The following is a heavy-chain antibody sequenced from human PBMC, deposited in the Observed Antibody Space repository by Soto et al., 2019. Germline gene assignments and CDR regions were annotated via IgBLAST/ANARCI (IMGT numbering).Heavy chain of an antibody. CDR3: ARIPSKWNYHSYYGMDV. V-gene: IGHV2-70*01. J-gene: IGHJ6*02. CDR1: GFSLSTSGMG. CDR2: IDWDDDK. D-gene: IGHD1-7*01. Sequence: SGPTLMNPTQTLTLTCTFSGFSLSTSGMGVSWIRQPPGKALEWLALIDWDDDKYYGTSLKTRLTISKDTSKNQVVLTMTNMDPVDTATYYCARIPSKWNYHSYYGMDVWGQGTTVTVSS.